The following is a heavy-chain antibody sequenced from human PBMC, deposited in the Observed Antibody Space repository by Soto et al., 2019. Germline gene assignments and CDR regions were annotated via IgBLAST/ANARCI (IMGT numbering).Heavy chain of an antibody. CDR3: AKDLNIVVVPAAYYYYGMDV. J-gene: IGHJ6*01. CDR1: VFTFSIYG. V-gene: IGHV3-30*18. Sequence: GGSLRLSCAASVFTFSIYGMRWVRQAPGEGLERVAVISYDGSNRYYADSVKGRFTISRDNSKNTLYLQMNSQRAEDTAVYYCAKDLNIVVVPAAYYYYGMDVWGQGTTVTVSS. CDR2: ISYDGSNR. D-gene: IGHD2-2*01.